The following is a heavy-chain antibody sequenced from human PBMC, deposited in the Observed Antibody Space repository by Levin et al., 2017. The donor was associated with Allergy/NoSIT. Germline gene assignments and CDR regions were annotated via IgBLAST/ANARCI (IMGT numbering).Heavy chain of an antibody. CDR2: IFSNDEK. CDR1: GFSLSNARMG. J-gene: IGHJ6*03. Sequence: SGPTLVKPTETLTLTCTVSGFSLSNARMGVSWIRQPPGKALEWLARIFSNDEKSYSTSLKSRLTISKDTSKSQVVLTMTNMDPVDTATYYCARTPPSGYSSSSQPDYYYYYMDGWGKGTTVTVSS. V-gene: IGHV2-26*01. D-gene: IGHD6-6*01. CDR3: ARTPPSGYSSSSQPDYYYYYMDG.